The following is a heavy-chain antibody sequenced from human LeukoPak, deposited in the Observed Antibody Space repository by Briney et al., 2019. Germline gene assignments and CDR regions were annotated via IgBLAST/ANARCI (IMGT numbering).Heavy chain of an antibody. CDR1: GFTFDDYA. CDR2: ISWNSGSI. CDR3: ARDGVGAEGYFDY. V-gene: IGHV3-9*01. J-gene: IGHJ4*02. Sequence: GGSLRLSCAASGFTFDDYAMHWVRQAPGKGLEWVSGISWNSGSIGYADSVKGRFTISRDNAKNSLYLRMNSLRAEDTAVYYCARDGVGAEGYFDYWGQGTLVTVSS. D-gene: IGHD1-26*01.